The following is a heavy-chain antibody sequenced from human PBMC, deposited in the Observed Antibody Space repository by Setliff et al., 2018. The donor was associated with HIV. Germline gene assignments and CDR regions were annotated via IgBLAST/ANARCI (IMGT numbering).Heavy chain of an antibody. D-gene: IGHD4-17*01. V-gene: IGHV4-39*07. J-gene: IGHJ4*02. CDR2: INFSGDT. CDR1: GGSISSTTY. CDR3: ARTPYGEQSHFHY. Sequence: PSETLSLTCTVSGGSISSTTYWGWIRQSPGAGLEWIGYINFSGDTYNNPSLKGRVTISLDSSKNQLSLSLTSVTAADTAVYYCARTPYGEQSHFHYWGQGTLVTVSS.